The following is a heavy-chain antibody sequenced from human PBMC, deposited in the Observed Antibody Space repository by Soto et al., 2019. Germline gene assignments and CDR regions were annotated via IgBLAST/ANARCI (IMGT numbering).Heavy chain of an antibody. D-gene: IGHD1-26*01. CDR3: ARDVYSGSYYTFDY. CDR1: GFTFSSYS. Sequence: GGSLRLSCAASGFTFSSYSMNWVRQAPGKGLEWVSSISSSSYIYYADSVKGRFTISRDNAKNSLYLQMNSLRAEDTAVYYCARDVYSGSYYTFDYWGQGTLVTVSS. CDR2: ISSSSYI. J-gene: IGHJ4*02. V-gene: IGHV3-21*01.